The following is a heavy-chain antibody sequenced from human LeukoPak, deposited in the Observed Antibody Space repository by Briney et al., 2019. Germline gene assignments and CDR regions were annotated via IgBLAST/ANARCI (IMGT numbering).Heavy chain of an antibody. CDR1: GYSFTSYW. D-gene: IGHD6-13*01. CDR2: IYPGDSDT. J-gene: IGHJ4*02. Sequence: GESLKISCKGSGYSFTSYWIGWVRQMPGKGLEWMGIIYPGDSDTRYSPSFQGQVTISADKSISTAYLQWSSLKASDTAMYYCARHRDIAEAGTALLFDYWGQGTLVTVSS. V-gene: IGHV5-51*01. CDR3: ARHRDIAEAGTALLFDY.